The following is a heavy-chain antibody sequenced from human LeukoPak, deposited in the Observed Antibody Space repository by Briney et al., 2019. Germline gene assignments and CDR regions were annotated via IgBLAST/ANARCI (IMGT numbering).Heavy chain of an antibody. D-gene: IGHD3-10*01. CDR2: IWYDGSNK. CDR1: GFTFSSYG. J-gene: IGHJ4*02. Sequence: GGSLRLSCAASGFTFSSYGMHWVRQAPGKGLEWVAVIWYDGSNKYYADSVKGRFTISRDNSKNTLYLQMSSLRAEDTAVYYCAKDRDGGYFDYWGQGTLVTVSS. V-gene: IGHV3-33*06. CDR3: AKDRDGGYFDY.